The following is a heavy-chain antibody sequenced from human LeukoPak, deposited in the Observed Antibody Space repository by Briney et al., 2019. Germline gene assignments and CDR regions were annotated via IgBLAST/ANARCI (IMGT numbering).Heavy chain of an antibody. CDR2: ICTSGNT. CDR1: GFTVTSNY. J-gene: IGHJ4*02. D-gene: IGHD6-19*01. CDR3: ARGGSGWYLYDS. Sequence: GGSLRLSCAASGFTVTSNYMNWVRQAPGKGLEWVSVICTSGNTYYADSVKGRFTISRDISKNTLYLQMNSLRAEDTAVYYCARGGSGWYLYDSWGQGTLVTVSS. V-gene: IGHV3-66*01.